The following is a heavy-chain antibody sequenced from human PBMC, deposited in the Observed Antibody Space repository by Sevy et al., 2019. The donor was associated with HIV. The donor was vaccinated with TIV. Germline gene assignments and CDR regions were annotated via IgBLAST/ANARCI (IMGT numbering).Heavy chain of an antibody. CDR2: INHSGST. CDR1: GGSFSGYY. V-gene: IGHV4-34*01. Sequence: SETLSLTCAVYGGSFSGYYWSWIRQPPGKGLEWIGEINHSGSTNYTPSLKSRVTISVDTSKNQFSLKLSSVTAADTAVYYCASITMVRGGPTVNDTWGQGTLVTVSS. J-gene: IGHJ5*02. CDR3: ASITMVRGGPTVNDT. D-gene: IGHD3-10*01.